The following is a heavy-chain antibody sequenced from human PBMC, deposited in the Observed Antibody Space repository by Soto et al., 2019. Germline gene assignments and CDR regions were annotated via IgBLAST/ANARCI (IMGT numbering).Heavy chain of an antibody. CDR3: TTPSPDFKWLGSYYFDY. D-gene: IGHD6-19*01. J-gene: IGHJ4*02. Sequence: WGSLGLSCAASVFTFSNAWMSWVRQAPGKGLDLVGRFKRKTDGGTTDYAVPVKGRFFISRDDSNNMLFLQMKSLKTEDTAVYYCTTPSPDFKWLGSYYFDYWGQGALVTVSS. V-gene: IGHV3-15*01. CDR2: FKRKTDGGTT. CDR1: VFTFSNAW.